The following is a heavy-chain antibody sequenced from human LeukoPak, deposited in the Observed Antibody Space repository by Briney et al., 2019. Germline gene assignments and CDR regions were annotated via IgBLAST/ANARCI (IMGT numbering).Heavy chain of an antibody. J-gene: IGHJ5*02. CDR1: AGTFSSYA. CDR3: AHLPPVAATPFSFSVRSDNWFDP. V-gene: IGHV1-69*04. D-gene: IGHD2-15*01. CDR2: IIPILGIA. Sequence: SVKVSCKASAGTFSSYAISWVRQAPGQGLEWMGRIIPILGIANYAQKFQGRVTITADKSTSTAYMELSSLRSEDTAVYYCAHLPPVAATPFSFSVRSDNWFDPWGQGTLVTVSS.